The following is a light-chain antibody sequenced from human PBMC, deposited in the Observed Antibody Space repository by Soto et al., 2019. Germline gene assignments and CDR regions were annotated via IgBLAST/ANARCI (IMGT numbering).Light chain of an antibody. CDR1: QTISSNY. CDR3: QQYGSWT. Sequence: DIVLTQSQGTLSVSPGERATLSCRASQTISSNYLAWYQQKPGQPPSLLIYGTSSRATGIPDRFSGSGSGTDFTITISRLEPEDSAIYYCQQYGSWTFGQGTKVEIK. V-gene: IGKV3-20*01. CDR2: GTS. J-gene: IGKJ1*01.